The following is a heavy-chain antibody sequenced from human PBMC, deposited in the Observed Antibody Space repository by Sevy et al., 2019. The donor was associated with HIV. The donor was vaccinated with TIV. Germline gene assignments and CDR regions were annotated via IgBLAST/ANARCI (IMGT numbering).Heavy chain of an antibody. CDR1: GGTCSSSA. D-gene: IGHD6-19*01. CDR2: IFPIFATA. V-gene: IGHV1-69*13. J-gene: IGHJ4*02. Sequence: SSVKVSCKASGGTCSSSAISWVRQAPGQGLEWMEGIFPIFATANYAQKFQGRLTITADESTCTAYMELSSLRSDDTAVYYCTSGLAVSVDYWGQGTLVTVSS. CDR3: TSGLAVSVDY.